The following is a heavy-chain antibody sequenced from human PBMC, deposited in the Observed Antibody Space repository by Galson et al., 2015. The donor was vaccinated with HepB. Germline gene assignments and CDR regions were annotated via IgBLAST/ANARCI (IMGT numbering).Heavy chain of an antibody. Sequence: LRLSCAASGFIFSGSAIDWVRQASGKGPEWVGRIRSKANYYATLYVPSLRGRFTISRDDSKNMAYLHMRSLKTEDTAVYYCIRLGDLSGYSSRWGQGTLVTVSS. CDR3: IRLGDLSGYSSR. J-gene: IGHJ4*02. D-gene: IGHD2-2*01. CDR1: GFIFSGSA. V-gene: IGHV3-73*01. CDR2: IRSKANYYAT.